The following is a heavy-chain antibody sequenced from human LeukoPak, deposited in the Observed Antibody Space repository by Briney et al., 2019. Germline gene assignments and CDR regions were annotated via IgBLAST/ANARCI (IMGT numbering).Heavy chain of an antibody. CDR1: GDSVSSNSVA. Sequence: SQTLSLTCAISGDSVSSNSVAWNWIRQSPSRGLEWLGRTYYRSKWYNEYAVYVKSRININPDTSKNQFSLHLNSVTPEDTAVYYCARDRASLVDFWGQGTLVTVSS. D-gene: IGHD3-3*02. CDR3: ARDRASLVDF. J-gene: IGHJ4*02. CDR2: TYYRSKWYN. V-gene: IGHV6-1*01.